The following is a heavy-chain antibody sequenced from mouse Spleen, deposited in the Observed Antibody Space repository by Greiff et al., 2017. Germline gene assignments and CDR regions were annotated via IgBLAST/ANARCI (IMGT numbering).Heavy chain of an antibody. CDR2: INPSTGGT. Sequence: EVKLQESGPELVKPGASVKISCKASGYSFTGYYMHWVKQSSEKSLEWIGEINPSTGGTSYNQKFKGKATLTVDKSSSTAYMQLKSLTSEDSAVYYCARSGNYYFDYWGQGTTLTVSS. CDR3: ARSGNYYFDY. J-gene: IGHJ2*01. CDR1: GYSFTGYY. D-gene: IGHD2-1*01. V-gene: IGHV1-43*01.